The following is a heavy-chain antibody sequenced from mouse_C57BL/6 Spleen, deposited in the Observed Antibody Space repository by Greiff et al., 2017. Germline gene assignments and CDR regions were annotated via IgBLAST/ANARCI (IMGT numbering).Heavy chain of an antibody. D-gene: IGHD1-1*01. Sequence: DVKLQESGGGLVKPGGSLKLSCAASGFTFSSYAMSWVRQTPEKRLEWVATISDGGSYTYYPDNVKGRFTISRDNAKNNLYLQMSHLKSEDTAMYYCAREAYGSKYYFDYWGQGTTLTVSS. J-gene: IGHJ2*01. CDR2: ISDGGSYT. CDR1: GFTFSSYA. V-gene: IGHV5-4*01. CDR3: AREAYGSKYYFDY.